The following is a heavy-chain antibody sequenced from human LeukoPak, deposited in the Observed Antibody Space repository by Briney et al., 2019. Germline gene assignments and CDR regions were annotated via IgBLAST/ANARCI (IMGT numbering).Heavy chain of an antibody. CDR1: GGSFSGYY. D-gene: IGHD1-26*01. J-gene: IGHJ4*02. Sequence: SETLSLTCAVSGGSFSGYYWSWIRQPPGKGLEWIGGIYYSGSTYYNPSLKGRVTISVDTSKNQFSLKLSSVTAADTAVYYCARNPIVGAIPFDYWGQGTLVTVSS. V-gene: IGHV4-34*01. CDR3: ARNPIVGAIPFDY. CDR2: IYYSGST.